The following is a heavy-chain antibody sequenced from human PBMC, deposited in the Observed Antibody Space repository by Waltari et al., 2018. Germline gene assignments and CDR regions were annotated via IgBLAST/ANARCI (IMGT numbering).Heavy chain of an antibody. CDR3: VRDEPGDGLDY. V-gene: IGHV3-74*03. CDR2: IESDESRT. J-gene: IGHJ4*02. Sequence: EVQLVESGGALVQPGGSLRLSCATSGFTFSRYWMHWVRQAPGKGLMWVSQIESDESRTTYADSVKGRFTIARDNAKNTVYLQMNSLRDEDTAVYYCVRDEPGDGLDYWGQGTLVTVSS. D-gene: IGHD7-27*01. CDR1: GFTFSRYW.